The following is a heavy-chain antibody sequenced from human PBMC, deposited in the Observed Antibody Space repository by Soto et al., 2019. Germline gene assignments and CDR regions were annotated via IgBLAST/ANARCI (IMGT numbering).Heavy chain of an antibody. D-gene: IGHD6-19*01. CDR3: AREYSSAWKTFDY. V-gene: IGHV3-23*01. CDR1: GFTFDSYA. J-gene: IGHJ4*02. CDR2: ISGIGGTT. Sequence: EVQLLESGGGLVQPGGSLRLSCAASGFTFDSYAMSWVRQAPGKGLEWVSAISGIGGTTYYADSVKGRFTISRDNSKNTLYRQMNSLRAEDTAVYYCAREYSSAWKTFDYWGQGTLVTVSS.